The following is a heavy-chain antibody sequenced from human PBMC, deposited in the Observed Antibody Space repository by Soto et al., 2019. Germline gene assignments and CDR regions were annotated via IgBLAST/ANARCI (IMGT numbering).Heavy chain of an antibody. J-gene: IGHJ4*02. V-gene: IGHV3-23*01. CDR1: GFTPTTTP. CDR3: ATSFRYFDN. Sequence: PGGSLRLSCAGSGFTPTTTPLSWVRQPPGKGLEWVATVSGAASHTYYVDSVRGRFFISRDNSKNTATLQMNNLTVDDTAVYYCATSFRYFDNWGQGTRVTVSS. CDR2: VSGAASHT. D-gene: IGHD3-9*01.